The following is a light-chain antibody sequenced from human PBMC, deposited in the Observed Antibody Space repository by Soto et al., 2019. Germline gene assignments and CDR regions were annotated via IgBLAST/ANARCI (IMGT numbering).Light chain of an antibody. J-gene: IGKJ5*01. Sequence: EIVLTQSPATLSLSPGERATISCRASESVSSYLAWYKQKPGQAPRLLIYDASNRATGIPARFSGSGSGTDFTLIFISLEPEDFAVYYCQQRSNWRITFGQGTRLEIK. V-gene: IGKV3-11*01. CDR1: ESVSSY. CDR2: DAS. CDR3: QQRSNWRIT.